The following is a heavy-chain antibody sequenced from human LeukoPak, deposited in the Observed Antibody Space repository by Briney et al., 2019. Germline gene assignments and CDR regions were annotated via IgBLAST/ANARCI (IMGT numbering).Heavy chain of an antibody. D-gene: IGHD2-8*01. CDR1: GYTFTSYD. CDR3: ARGDIVLMVYANEGPYYFDY. J-gene: IGHJ4*02. Sequence: ASVKVSCKASGYTFTSYDINWVRQAPGQGLEWMGIINPSGGSTSYAQKFQGRVTMTRDTSTSTVYMELSSLRSEDTAVYYCARGDIVLMVYANEGPYYFDYWGQGTLVTVSS. V-gene: IGHV1-46*01. CDR2: INPSGGST.